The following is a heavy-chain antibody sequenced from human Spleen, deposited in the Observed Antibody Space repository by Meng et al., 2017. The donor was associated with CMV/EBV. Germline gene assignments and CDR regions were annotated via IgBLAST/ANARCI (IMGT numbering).Heavy chain of an antibody. CDR2: ISVSSGYI. CDR3: ARELVGGEYKEYYHYYYAMDV. D-gene: IGHD3-16*01. CDR1: GFTFNSYT. J-gene: IGHJ6*02. Sequence: GESLKISCAASGFTFNSYTMNWVRQAPGKGLEWVSSISVSSGYIYYADSVRGRFTISRDNAKNSRYLQMNSLRVEDTAVYYCARELVGGEYKEYYHYYYAMDVWGQGTTVTVSS. V-gene: IGHV3-21*01.